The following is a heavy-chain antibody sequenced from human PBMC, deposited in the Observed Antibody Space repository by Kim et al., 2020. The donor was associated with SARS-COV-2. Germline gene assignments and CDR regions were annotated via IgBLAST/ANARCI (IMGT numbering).Heavy chain of an antibody. Sequence: GGSLRLSCAASGFTFSSYEMNWVRQAPGKGLEWVSYISSSGSTIYYADSVKGRFTISRDNAKNSLYLQMNSLRAEDTAVYYCARGGVVVPAYYYYGMDVWGQGTTVTVSS. CDR2: ISSSGSTI. D-gene: IGHD2-2*01. CDR3: ARGGVVVPAYYYYGMDV. J-gene: IGHJ6*02. CDR1: GFTFSSYE. V-gene: IGHV3-48*03.